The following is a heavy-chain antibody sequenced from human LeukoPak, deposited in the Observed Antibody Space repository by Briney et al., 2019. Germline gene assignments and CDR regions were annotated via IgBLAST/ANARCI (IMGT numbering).Heavy chain of an antibody. CDR2: VHNRGIT. CDR1: DGSIGSHY. Sequence: SETLSLTCAVSDGSIGSHYWSWIRQPAGRGLEWIGRVHNRGITNYNPSLQGRVTMSVDTSKSQFPLRLTSVTVADTAVYFCARDAPPYYYYMDVWGKGTPVTVSS. V-gene: IGHV4-4*07. J-gene: IGHJ6*03. CDR3: ARDAPPYYYYMDV.